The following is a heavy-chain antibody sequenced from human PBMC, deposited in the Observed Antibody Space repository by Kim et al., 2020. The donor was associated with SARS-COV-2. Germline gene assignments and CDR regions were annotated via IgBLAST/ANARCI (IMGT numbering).Heavy chain of an antibody. CDR1: GFTFSSYG. Sequence: GGSLRLSCAASGFTFSSYGMHWVRQAPGKGLEWVAVISYDGSNKYYADSVKGRFTISRDNSKNTLYLQMNSLRAEDTAVYYCAKERGPGTIFGVVILGDWDVWGQGTTVTVSS. D-gene: IGHD3-3*01. V-gene: IGHV3-30*18. J-gene: IGHJ6*02. CDR2: ISYDGSNK. CDR3: AKERGPGTIFGVVILGDWDV.